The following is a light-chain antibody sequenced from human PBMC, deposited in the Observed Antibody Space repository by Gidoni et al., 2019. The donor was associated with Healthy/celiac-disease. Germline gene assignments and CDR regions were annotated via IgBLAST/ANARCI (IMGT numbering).Light chain of an antibody. Sequence: DIQMTQSPSSLAASVGDRVTITCRESKSISNSLGWFQQKPGKAPKSLTYAASSLQSGVPSKFSGSGSGTDFTLTISSLQPEDFATYYCQQYNSYPRTFGQWTKLELK. J-gene: IGKJ2*01. CDR2: AAS. CDR1: KSISNS. CDR3: QQYNSYPRT. V-gene: IGKV1-16*02.